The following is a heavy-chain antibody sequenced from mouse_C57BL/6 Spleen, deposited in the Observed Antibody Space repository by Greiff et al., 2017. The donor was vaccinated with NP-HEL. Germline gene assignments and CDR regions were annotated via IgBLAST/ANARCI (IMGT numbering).Heavy chain of an antibody. J-gene: IGHJ1*03. V-gene: IGHV2-2*01. CDR1: GFSLTSYG. CDR2: IWSGGST. CDR3: ARNGDGDYPYWYFDV. D-gene: IGHD2-13*01. Sequence: QVQLKESGPGLVQPSQSLSITCTVSGFSLTSYGVHWVRQSPGKGLEWLGVIWSGGSTDYNVAFISRLSISKDKSKSQVFFKMNSLQADDTAIYYCARNGDGDYPYWYFDVWGTGTTVTVSS.